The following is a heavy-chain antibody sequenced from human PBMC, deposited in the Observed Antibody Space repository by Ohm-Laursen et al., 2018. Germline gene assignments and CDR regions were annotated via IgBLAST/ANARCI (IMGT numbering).Heavy chain of an antibody. D-gene: IGHD6-6*01. J-gene: IGHJ4*02. V-gene: IGHV3-33*06. CDR1: GFTFSSYG. CDR3: AKDRKVDSSSSQPALGY. CDR2: IWYDGSNK. Sequence: SLRLSCAAFGFTFSSYGMHWVRQAPGKGLEWVAVIWYDGSNKYYADSVKGRFTISRDNSNNTLSLQMNSLRAEDTAVYYCAKDRKVDSSSSQPALGYWGQGTLVTVSS.